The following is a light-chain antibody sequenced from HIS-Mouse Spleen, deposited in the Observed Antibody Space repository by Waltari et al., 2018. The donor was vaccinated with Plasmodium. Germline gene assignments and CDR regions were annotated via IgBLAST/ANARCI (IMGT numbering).Light chain of an antibody. CDR1: SSDVGGYNY. CDR2: DVS. CDR3: CSYAGSYTFDV. J-gene: IGLJ1*01. Sequence: QSALTQPRPVSGSPGQSVTISCPGTSSDVGGYNYFSWYQQHPGKAPKHMIYDVSKRPSGVPDRFSGSKSGNTASLTISGLQAEDEADYYCCSYAGSYTFDVFGTGTKVTVL. V-gene: IGLV2-11*01.